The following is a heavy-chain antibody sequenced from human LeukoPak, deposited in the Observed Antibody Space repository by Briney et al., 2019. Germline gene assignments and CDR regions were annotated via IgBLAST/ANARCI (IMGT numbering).Heavy chain of an antibody. Sequence: SETLSLTCTVSGGSISSYYWSWIRQPPGKGLEWVGYIYYSGSTNYNPSFRSRVTISVETSTNKFSLKRRSVTAADTAFYYWKRSRRYFHYWGQGTMPPPPQ. D-gene: IGHD6-13*01. V-gene: IGHV4-59*01. CDR3: KRSRRYFHY. J-gene: IGHJ4*02. CDR2: IYYSGST. CDR1: GGSISSYY.